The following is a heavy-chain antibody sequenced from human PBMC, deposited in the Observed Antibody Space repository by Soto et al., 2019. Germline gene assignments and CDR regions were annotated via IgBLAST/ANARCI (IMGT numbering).Heavy chain of an antibody. CDR3: ANALQLWAPGGV. CDR1: GFTFISYG. CDR2: ISYDGSNK. V-gene: IGHV3-30*18. D-gene: IGHD5-18*01. Sequence: GGVLRLSCAASGFTFISYGMHWVRQAPGKGLEWVAVISYDGSNKYYADSVKGRFTISRDNSKNTLYLQMNSLRAEDTAVYYCANALQLWAPGGVWGQGTTVTVSS. J-gene: IGHJ6*02.